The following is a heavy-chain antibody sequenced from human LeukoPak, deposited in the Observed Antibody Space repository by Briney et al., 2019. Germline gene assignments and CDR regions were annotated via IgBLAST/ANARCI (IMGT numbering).Heavy chain of an antibody. V-gene: IGHV3-21*01. Sequence: GSLRLSCAASGFTFSSYSMNWVRQAPGKGLEWVSSISSSSSYIYYADSVKGRFTISRDNAKNSLYLQMNSLRAEDTAVYYCARDPRYSSGWYGYFDLWGRGTLVTVSS. CDR3: ARDPRYSSGWYGYFDL. CDR1: GFTFSSYS. J-gene: IGHJ2*01. CDR2: ISSSSSYI. D-gene: IGHD6-19*01.